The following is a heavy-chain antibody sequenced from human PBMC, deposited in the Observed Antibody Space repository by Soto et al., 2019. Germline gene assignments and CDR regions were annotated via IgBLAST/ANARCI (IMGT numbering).Heavy chain of an antibody. J-gene: IGHJ4*02. Sequence: GGSLRLSCAASGLTFSGHWVTWVRQAPGKGLEWVANIKQDGSEKYYVDSVKGRFTISRDNAKNSVFLQMNSLTVEDTAMYYCASRVPDVAYYGVFDYWGQGTLVTVSS. V-gene: IGHV3-7*03. CDR2: IKQDGSEK. D-gene: IGHD3-3*01. CDR1: GLTFSGHW. CDR3: ASRVPDVAYYGVFDY.